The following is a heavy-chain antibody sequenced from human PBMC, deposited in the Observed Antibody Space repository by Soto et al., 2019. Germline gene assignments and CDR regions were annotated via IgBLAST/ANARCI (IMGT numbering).Heavy chain of an antibody. CDR2: INNDGSEK. D-gene: IGHD2-8*01. V-gene: IGHV3-7*01. J-gene: IGHJ4*02. Sequence: EVQLVESGGDLVQPGGSLRLSCVASGFTFSPYWMSWVRQAPGRGLQWVATINNDGSEKYYADSVKGRFTISRDNARDSLYLQLTSLRAEDTAIYYCARGSNQDYCGQGTLVAVSS. CDR3: ARGSNQDY. CDR1: GFTFSPYW.